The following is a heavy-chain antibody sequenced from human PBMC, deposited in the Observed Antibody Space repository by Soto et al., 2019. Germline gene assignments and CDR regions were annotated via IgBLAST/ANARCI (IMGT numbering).Heavy chain of an antibody. CDR1: GFSISDHY. D-gene: IGHD1-1*01. CDR2: SSNSGTFT. J-gene: IGHJ4*02. V-gene: IGHV3-11*05. CDR3: ASSGDNSNVLDY. Sequence: QVQLVESGGGLVKPGGSLRLTCAASGFSISDHYMSWIRQAPGKGLEWVSYSSNSGTFTKYADSVKGRFSISRDNAKNSLYLEINSLRGEDTAIYYCASSGDNSNVLDYWGQGTPVTVSS.